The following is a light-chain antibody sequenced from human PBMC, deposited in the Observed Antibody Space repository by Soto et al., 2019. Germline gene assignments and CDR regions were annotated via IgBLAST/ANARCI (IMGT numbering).Light chain of an antibody. V-gene: IGLV2-8*01. J-gene: IGLJ1*01. CDR2: EIN. Sequence: QSVLTQPPSASGSPGQSVTISCTGTSSDVGAYDYVSWYQQHPGKAPKLMIYEINKRPSGVPXXXXXXXXXXXASLTVSGXXAEDEADYYCSSFAGSNTFPYVFGTGTKVTVL. CDR1: SSDVGAYDY. CDR3: SSFAGSNTFPYV.